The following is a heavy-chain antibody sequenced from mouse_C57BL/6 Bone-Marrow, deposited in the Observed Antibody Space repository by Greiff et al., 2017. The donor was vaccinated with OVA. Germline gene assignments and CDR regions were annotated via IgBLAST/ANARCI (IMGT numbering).Heavy chain of an antibody. Sequence: VQLQQPGAELVMPGASVKLSCKASGYTFTSYWMHWVKQRPGQGLEWIGEIDPSDSYTNYNQKFQGKSTLTVDKSSSTAYMQLSRLTSEDSAVYYCAREAPDYYAMGYWGQGTPVTVSS. J-gene: IGHJ4*01. CDR3: AREAPDYYAMGY. CDR1: GYTFTSYW. CDR2: IDPSDSYT. V-gene: IGHV1-69*01.